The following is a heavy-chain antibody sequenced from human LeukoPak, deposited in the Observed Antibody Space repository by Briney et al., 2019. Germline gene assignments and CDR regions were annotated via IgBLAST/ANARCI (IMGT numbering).Heavy chain of an antibody. J-gene: IGHJ4*02. V-gene: IGHV1-8*01. Sequence: ASATVSCKTSGYTFTNYDINWVRQATGQGLEWMGWMSPNSGNTGYAQKFQGRVTMTRDTSINTAYMELSSLRSEDTAVYFCASNPPRTGDFNYWGQGALVTVSS. CDR1: GYTFTNYD. CDR2: MSPNSGNT. D-gene: IGHD7-27*01. CDR3: ASNPPRTGDFNY.